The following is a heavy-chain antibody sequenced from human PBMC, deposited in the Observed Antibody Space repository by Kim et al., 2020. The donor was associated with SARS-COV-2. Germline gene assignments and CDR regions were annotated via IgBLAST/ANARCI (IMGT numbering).Heavy chain of an antibody. D-gene: IGHD5-12*01. J-gene: IGHJ6*02. CDR2: IIPIFGTG. Sequence: SVKVSCKASGGTFSSYAISWVRQAPGQWLEWMGVIIPIFGTGKYRQKFQGRVTITADESTSTAYMELSSLRSADTAVYYCARSIGYDSYYYYGMDVWGQGTTVSVSS. CDR3: ARSIGYDSYYYYGMDV. CDR1: GGTFSSYA. V-gene: IGHV1-69*13.